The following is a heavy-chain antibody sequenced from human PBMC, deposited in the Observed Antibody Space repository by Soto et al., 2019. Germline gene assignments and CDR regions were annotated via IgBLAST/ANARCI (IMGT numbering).Heavy chain of an antibody. J-gene: IGHJ6*02. CDR3: ARHDYSNPYYYYGMDV. D-gene: IGHD4-4*01. V-gene: IGHV5-51*01. CDR2: IYPGDSDT. Sequence: WESLKISCKGSGYSFTSYWIGWVRQMPGKGLEWMGIIYPGDSDTRYSPSFQGQVTISADKSISTAYLQWSSLKASDTAMYYCARHDYSNPYYYYGMDVWGQGTTVTVSS. CDR1: GYSFTSYW.